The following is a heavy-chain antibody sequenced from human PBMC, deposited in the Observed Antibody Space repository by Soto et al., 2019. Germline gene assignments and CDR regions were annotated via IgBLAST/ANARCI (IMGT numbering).Heavy chain of an antibody. Sequence: QEQLVQSGAEVKKPGASVKVSCKTSGYTLTAYDINWVRQATGQGLEWIGWMHPNSGETGYAQKFQGRVTMTRSASLSTAYLELSSLRSEDTAVYYCARVAVAARPRWYNWFDPWGQGTLVTVSS. CDR3: ARVAVAARPRWYNWFDP. D-gene: IGHD2-15*01. V-gene: IGHV1-8*01. CDR1: GYTLTAYD. CDR2: MHPNSGET. J-gene: IGHJ5*02.